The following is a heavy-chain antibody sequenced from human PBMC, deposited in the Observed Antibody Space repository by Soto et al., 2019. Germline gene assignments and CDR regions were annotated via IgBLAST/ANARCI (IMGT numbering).Heavy chain of an antibody. CDR3: ATDLGASPDY. J-gene: IGHJ4*02. V-gene: IGHV1-3*01. Sequence: GASVKVSSKASGDTFTSYAMHWVRQSPGQRLEGMGWINAGNGNTKYSQKFQGRVTITRDTSASTAYMELSSLRSEDTAVYYCATDLGASPDYWGQGTLVTVSS. CDR2: INAGNGNT. CDR1: GDTFTSYA. D-gene: IGHD1-26*01.